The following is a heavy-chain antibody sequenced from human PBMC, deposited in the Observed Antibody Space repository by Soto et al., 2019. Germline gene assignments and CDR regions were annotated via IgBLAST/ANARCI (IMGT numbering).Heavy chain of an antibody. Sequence: QVQLVESGGGVVQPGRSLRLSCAASGFTFSSYGMHWVRQAPGKGLEWVAVIWYDGSNKYYADSVKGRFTISRDNSKNTLYLQMNSLRAEDTAVYYCARGRSVVVVAASFDYWGQGTLVTVPS. J-gene: IGHJ4*02. D-gene: IGHD2-15*01. CDR1: GFTFSSYG. CDR2: IWYDGSNK. V-gene: IGHV3-33*01. CDR3: ARGRSVVVVAASFDY.